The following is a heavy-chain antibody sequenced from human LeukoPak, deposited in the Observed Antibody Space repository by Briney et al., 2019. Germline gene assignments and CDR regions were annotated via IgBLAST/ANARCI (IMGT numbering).Heavy chain of an antibody. CDR1: GRSISSYY. CDR2: IYYSGST. CDR3: ARAYSSSSWCFDY. D-gene: IGHD6-6*01. V-gene: IGHV4-59*01. Sequence: SETLSLTCTVSGRSISSYYWSWIRQPPGKGLEWIGYIYYSGSTNYNPSLKSRVTISVDTSKNQFSLKLSSVTAADTAVYYCARAYSSSSWCFDYWGQGTLVTVSS. J-gene: IGHJ4*02.